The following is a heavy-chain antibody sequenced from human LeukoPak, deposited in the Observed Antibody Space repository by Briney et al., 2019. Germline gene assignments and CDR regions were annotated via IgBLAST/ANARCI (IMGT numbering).Heavy chain of an antibody. CDR1: GFTFSSYA. D-gene: IGHD1-26*01. Sequence: GASLRLSCAASGFTFSSYAMSWVRQASGKGLEWVSAISGSGGSTYYADSVKGRFTISRDNSKNTLYLQMNSLRVEDTAVYYCAKLYSGSYGSFDYWGQGTLVTVSS. J-gene: IGHJ4*02. CDR2: ISGSGGST. CDR3: AKLYSGSYGSFDY. V-gene: IGHV3-23*01.